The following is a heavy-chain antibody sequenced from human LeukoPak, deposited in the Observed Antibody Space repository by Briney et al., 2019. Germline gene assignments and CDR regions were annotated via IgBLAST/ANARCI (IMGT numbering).Heavy chain of an antibody. V-gene: IGHV5-51*01. Sequence: GESLKISCKGSGYSFTSYWIGWVRQMPGKGLEWMGIIYPGDSDTRYSPSFQGQVTISADKSTSTAYLQWSSLKASDTAMYYCARPGLAVAGYYYMDVWGKGTTVTVSS. CDR1: GYSFTSYW. CDR2: IYPGDSDT. CDR3: ARPGLAVAGYYYMDV. D-gene: IGHD6-19*01. J-gene: IGHJ6*03.